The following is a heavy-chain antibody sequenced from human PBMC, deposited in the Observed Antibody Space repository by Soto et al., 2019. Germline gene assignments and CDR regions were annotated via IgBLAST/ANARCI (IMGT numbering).Heavy chain of an antibody. Sequence: GASVKVSCKASGYTFTSYYMHLVRQAPGQGLEWMGIINPSGGSTSYAQKFQGRVTMTRDTSTSTVYMELSSLRSEDTAVYYCARDSVYSGYDSNFDYWGQGTLVTVPS. J-gene: IGHJ4*02. V-gene: IGHV1-46*01. D-gene: IGHD5-12*01. CDR3: ARDSVYSGYDSNFDY. CDR2: INPSGGST. CDR1: GYTFTSYY.